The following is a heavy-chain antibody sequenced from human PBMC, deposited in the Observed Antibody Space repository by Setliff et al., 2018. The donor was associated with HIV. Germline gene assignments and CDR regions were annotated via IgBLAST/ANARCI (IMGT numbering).Heavy chain of an antibody. CDR3: ARSPGFWYFDL. J-gene: IGHJ2*01. CDR1: GGSINSHH. Sequence: SETLSLTCTVSGGSINSHHWNWIRQPPGKELEWIGSTYYTGSTSYNPSLKSRVTISLDTSKTHFSLILSSVTAADTSVYYCARSPGFWYFDLWGPGTQVTVSS. CDR2: TYYTGST. V-gene: IGHV4-59*11.